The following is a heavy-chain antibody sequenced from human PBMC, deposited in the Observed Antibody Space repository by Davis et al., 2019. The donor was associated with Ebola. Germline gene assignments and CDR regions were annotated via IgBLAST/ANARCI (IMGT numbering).Heavy chain of an antibody. Sequence: GGSLRLSCAASGFSFSDYYMSWVRQAPGKGLEYISYISSAGTITYYADSVKGRFTISRVNAKNSLYLQMNSLRAEDTAVYYCARGATVTTSYFDYWGQGTLVTVSS. J-gene: IGHJ4*02. CDR2: ISSAGTIT. CDR3: ARGATVTTSYFDY. CDR1: GFSFSDYY. V-gene: IGHV3-11*04. D-gene: IGHD4-17*01.